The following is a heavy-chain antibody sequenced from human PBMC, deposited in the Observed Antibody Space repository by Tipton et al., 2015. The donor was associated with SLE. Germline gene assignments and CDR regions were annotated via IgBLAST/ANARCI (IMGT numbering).Heavy chain of an antibody. CDR1: GFTFDDYA. J-gene: IGHJ4*01. CDR2: IKQDGSEK. V-gene: IGHV3-7*03. D-gene: IGHD2-8*01. CDR3: ARLEDCTNGVCYRGENYFDY. Sequence: GSLRLSCAASGFTFDDYAMHWVRQAPGKGLEWVANIKQDGSEKYYVDSVKGRFTISRDNAKNSLYLQMKSLRAEDTAVYYCARLEDCTNGVCYRGENYFDYWGHGALVTVSS.